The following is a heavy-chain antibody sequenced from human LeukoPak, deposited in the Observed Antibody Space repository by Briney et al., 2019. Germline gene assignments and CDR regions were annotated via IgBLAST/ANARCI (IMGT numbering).Heavy chain of an antibody. CDR1: GFTFSSYA. J-gene: IGHJ4*02. CDR2: ISGSGGST. Sequence: GGSLRLSCAASGFTFSSYAMSWVRQAPGKGLEWVSAISGSGGSTYYADSVKGGFTISRDNSKNTLYLQMNSLRAEDTAVYYCAKGRMVRGDPQFDYWGQGTLVTVSS. V-gene: IGHV3-23*01. CDR3: AKGRMVRGDPQFDY. D-gene: IGHD3-10*01.